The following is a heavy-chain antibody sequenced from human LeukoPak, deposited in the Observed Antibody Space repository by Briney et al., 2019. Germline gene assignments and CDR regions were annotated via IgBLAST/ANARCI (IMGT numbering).Heavy chain of an antibody. Sequence: AGGSLRLSCEASGYTFDDYAMHWVRQAPGKGLEWVSAISWNSGSIGYADSVKGRFTISRDNGKNSLYLQVNSLRTEDTALYYCAKGHTYGLGESYLDFWGQGTLVSVSS. J-gene: IGHJ4*02. D-gene: IGHD5-18*01. V-gene: IGHV3-9*01. CDR3: AKGHTYGLGESYLDF. CDR1: GYTFDDYA. CDR2: ISWNSGSI.